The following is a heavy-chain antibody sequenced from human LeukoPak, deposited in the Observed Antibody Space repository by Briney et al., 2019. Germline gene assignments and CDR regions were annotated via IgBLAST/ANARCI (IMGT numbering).Heavy chain of an antibody. D-gene: IGHD5-24*01. CDR2: IYYSGST. CDR3: ASGRGRDGYTPGAFDI. CDR1: GGSISSGGYY. Sequence: SETLSLTCTVSGGSISSGGYYWSWIRQHPGKGLEWIGYIYYSGSTYYNPSLKSRVTISVDTSKNQFSLKLSSVTAADTAVYYCASGRGRDGYTPGAFDIWGQGTVVTVSS. J-gene: IGHJ3*02. V-gene: IGHV4-31*03.